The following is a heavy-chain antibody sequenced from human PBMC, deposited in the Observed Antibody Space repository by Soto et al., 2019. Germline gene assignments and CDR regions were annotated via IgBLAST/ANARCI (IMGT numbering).Heavy chain of an antibody. CDR1: GGSINNYF. J-gene: IGHJ6*02. Sequence: QVQLQESGPGLVKPSETLSLTCTVSGGSINNYFWTWIRQPPGKGLEWIGYVYHTGSTNYNPSIKSRVTISIDTSKNQFPLNLKSVTAADTAVYYCARGGVVVVSYGLDVWGQGTTVTVSS. CDR2: VYHTGST. D-gene: IGHD2-21*01. V-gene: IGHV4-59*01. CDR3: ARGGVVVVSYGLDV.